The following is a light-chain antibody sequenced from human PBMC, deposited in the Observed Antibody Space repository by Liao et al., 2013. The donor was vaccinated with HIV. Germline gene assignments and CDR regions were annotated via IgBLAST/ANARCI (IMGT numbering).Light chain of an antibody. CDR1: KLGDKY. J-gene: IGLJ2*01. CDR3: QAWDSSVV. Sequence: YELTQPPSVSVSPGQTASITCSGDKLGDKYACWYQQKPGQSPVLVIYQDSKRPSGIPERFSGSNSGNTATLTISGTQAMDEADYYCQAWDSSVVFGGGTKLTVL. V-gene: IGLV3-1*01. CDR2: QDS.